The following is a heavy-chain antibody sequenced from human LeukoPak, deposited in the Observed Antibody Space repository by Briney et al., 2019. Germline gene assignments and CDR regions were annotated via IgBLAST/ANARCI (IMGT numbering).Heavy chain of an antibody. Sequence: SVKVSCKASGGTFSSYAISWVRQAPGQGLEWMGGIIPIFGTANYAQKFQGRVTITADESTSTAYMELSSLRSVDTAVYYCARMRFYDFWSGYYWFDPWGQGTLVTVSS. J-gene: IGHJ5*02. V-gene: IGHV1-69*01. CDR1: GGTFSSYA. D-gene: IGHD3-3*01. CDR3: ARMRFYDFWSGYYWFDP. CDR2: IIPIFGTA.